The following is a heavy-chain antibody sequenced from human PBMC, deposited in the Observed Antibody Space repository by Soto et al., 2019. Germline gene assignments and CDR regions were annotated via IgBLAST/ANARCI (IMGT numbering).Heavy chain of an antibody. CDR2: ITHSGST. CDR1: CGSFSGYY. D-gene: IGHD3-10*02. CDR3: ARSSVRGWSY. J-gene: IGHJ4*02. V-gene: IGHV4-34*01. Sequence: SETLSLTCAGYCGSFSGYYWTWIRQPPGKGLEWIGEITHSGSTNYNPSLKSRVTISVDTSKNQFSLNLNSVTAADTAVYYCARSSVRGWSYWGQGTLVTVSS.